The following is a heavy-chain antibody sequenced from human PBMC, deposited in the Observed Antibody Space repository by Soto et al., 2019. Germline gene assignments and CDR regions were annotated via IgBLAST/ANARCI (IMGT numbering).Heavy chain of an antibody. CDR1: GFTFSSYA. CDR3: AKDDPGAIAAAGGEKRAFDI. Sequence: GGSLRLSCAASGFTFSSYAMSWVRQAPGKGLEWVSAISGSGGSTYYADSVKGRFTISRDNSKNTLYLQMNSLRAEDTAVYYCAKDDPGAIAAAGGEKRAFDIWGQGTMVTVSS. V-gene: IGHV3-23*01. CDR2: ISGSGGST. J-gene: IGHJ3*02. D-gene: IGHD6-13*01.